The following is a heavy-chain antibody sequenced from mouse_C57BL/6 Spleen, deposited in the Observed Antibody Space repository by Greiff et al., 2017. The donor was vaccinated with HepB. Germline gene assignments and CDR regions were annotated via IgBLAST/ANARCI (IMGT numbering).Heavy chain of an antibody. V-gene: IGHV1-59*01. CDR2: IDPSDSYT. CDR3: ARGRRGYFDY. CDR1: GYTFTSYW. Sequence: VQLQQPGAELVRPGTSVKLSCKASGYTFTSYWMHWVKQRPGQGLEWIGVIDPSDSYTNYNQKFKGKATLTVDTSSSTAYMQLSSLTSEDSAVYYCARGRRGYFDYWGQGTTLTVSS. J-gene: IGHJ2*01.